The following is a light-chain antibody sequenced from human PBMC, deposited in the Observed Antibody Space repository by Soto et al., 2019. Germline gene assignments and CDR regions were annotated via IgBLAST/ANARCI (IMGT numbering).Light chain of an antibody. CDR1: SSDVGGYNY. V-gene: IGLV2-14*01. J-gene: IGLJ1*01. Sequence: QSELNKPASGYGSAGRSITISCTETSSDVGGYNYVSWYQQHPGKAPKLMIYDVSNRPSGVSNRFSGSKSGNTASLTISGLQAEDEADYSCSSYTSSSSPYVFGTGTKVTV. CDR3: SSYTSSSSPYV. CDR2: DVS.